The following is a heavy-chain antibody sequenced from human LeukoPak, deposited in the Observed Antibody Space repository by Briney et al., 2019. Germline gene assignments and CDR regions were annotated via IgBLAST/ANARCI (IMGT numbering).Heavy chain of an antibody. CDR3: ARDVGYSYGYFGH. CDR1: GYTFTDHT. CDR2: INAGNGDT. Sequence: ASVKVSCKASGYTFTDHTIHWVRQAPGQRLEWMGWINAGNGDTKYSQNFQGRVAITRVTSASTAHMELSSLRSEDTAVYFCARDVGYSYGYFGHWGQGTLVTVSS. V-gene: IGHV1-3*01. D-gene: IGHD5-18*01. J-gene: IGHJ4*02.